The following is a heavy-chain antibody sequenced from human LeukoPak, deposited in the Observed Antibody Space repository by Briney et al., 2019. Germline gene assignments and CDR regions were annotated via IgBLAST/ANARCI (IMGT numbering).Heavy chain of an antibody. CDR1: GFTFSSYA. CDR2: ISYDGSNK. Sequence: GGSLRLSCAASGFTFSSYAMHWVRQASGKGLEWVAVISYDGSNKYYADSVKGRFTISRDNSKNTLYLQMNSLRAEDTAVYYCARHPNSGSQLPDYYYGMDVWGQGTTVTVSS. J-gene: IGHJ6*02. CDR3: ARHPNSGSQLPDYYYGMDV. D-gene: IGHD1-26*01. V-gene: IGHV3-30-3*01.